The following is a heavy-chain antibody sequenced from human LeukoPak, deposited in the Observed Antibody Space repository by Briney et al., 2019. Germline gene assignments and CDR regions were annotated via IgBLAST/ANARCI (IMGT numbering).Heavy chain of an antibody. CDR2: FNPSGGST. CDR1: GYTFASLY. Sequence: ASVKVSCKASGYTFASLYMHWVRQAPGQGLEWMGIFNPSGGSTSYAQKFQGRVIMTRDTSTSTVYMELISLRSEDTAVYYCARGYCSSTSCLPGVYWGQGTLVTVSS. J-gene: IGHJ4*02. V-gene: IGHV1-46*01. CDR3: ARGYCSSTSCLPGVY. D-gene: IGHD2-2*01.